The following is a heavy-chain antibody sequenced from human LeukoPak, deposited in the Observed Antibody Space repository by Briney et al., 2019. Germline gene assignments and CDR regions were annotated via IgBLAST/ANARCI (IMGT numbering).Heavy chain of an antibody. J-gene: IGHJ4*02. Sequence: PGGSLRLSCAASGFTFSSYSMNWVRQAPGKGLEWVSSISSSSSYIYYADSVKGRLTISRDNAKNSLYLQMNSLRAEDTAVYYCARHPLLWFGELLYEDYWGQGTLVTVSS. CDR2: ISSSSSYI. CDR1: GFTFSSYS. CDR3: ARHPLLWFGELLYEDY. V-gene: IGHV3-21*01. D-gene: IGHD3-10*01.